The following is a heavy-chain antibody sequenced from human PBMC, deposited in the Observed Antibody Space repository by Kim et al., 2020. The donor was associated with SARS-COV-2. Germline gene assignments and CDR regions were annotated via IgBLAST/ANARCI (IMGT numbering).Heavy chain of an antibody. CDR3: ARVRRITIFGVVIFDAFDI. V-gene: IGHV3-11*01. D-gene: IGHD3-3*01. Sequence: KGRFTIPRANAKNSLYLQMNSLRAEDTAVYYCARVRRITIFGVVIFDAFDIWGQGTMVTVSS. J-gene: IGHJ3*02.